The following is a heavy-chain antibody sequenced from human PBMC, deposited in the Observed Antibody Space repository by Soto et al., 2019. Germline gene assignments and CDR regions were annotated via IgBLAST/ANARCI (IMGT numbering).Heavy chain of an antibody. CDR3: ARGGDIVKDYMDV. D-gene: IGHD2-15*01. CDR2: ISAYSGNT. Sequence: ASVKVSCKASGYTFTSYGISWVRQAPGQGLEWMGWISAYSGNTGYAQKYQGRVTMTRNTSISTAYMELSSLRSEDTAVYYCARGGDIVKDYMDVWGKGTTVTVSS. V-gene: IGHV1-8*02. CDR1: GYTFTSYG. J-gene: IGHJ6*03.